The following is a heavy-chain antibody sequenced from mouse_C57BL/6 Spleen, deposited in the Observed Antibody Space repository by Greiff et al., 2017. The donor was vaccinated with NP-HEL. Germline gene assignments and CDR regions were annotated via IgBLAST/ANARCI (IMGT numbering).Heavy chain of an antibody. J-gene: IGHJ4*01. CDR1: GYSFTSYY. CDR2: IYPGSGNT. Sequence: VQVVESGPELVKPGASVKISCKASGYSFTSYYIHWVKQRPGQGLEWIGWIYPGSGNTKYNEKFKGKATLTADTSSSTAYMQLSSLTSEDSAVYYCARRDSNYDYAMDYWGQGTSVTVSS. V-gene: IGHV1-66*01. D-gene: IGHD2-5*01. CDR3: ARRDSNYDYAMDY.